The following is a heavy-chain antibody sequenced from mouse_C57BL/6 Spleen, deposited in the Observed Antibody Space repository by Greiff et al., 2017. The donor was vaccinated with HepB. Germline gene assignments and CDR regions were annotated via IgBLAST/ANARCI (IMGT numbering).Heavy chain of an antibody. D-gene: IGHD1-1*01. J-gene: IGHJ3*01. CDR3: VRQGDYYGSTWFAY. V-gene: IGHV10-1*01. Sequence: GGGLVQPKGSLKLSCAASGFSFNTYAMNWVRQAPGKGLEWVARIRSKSNNYATYYADSVKDRFTISRDDSESMLYLQMNNLKTEDTAMYYCVRQGDYYGSTWFAYWGQGTLVTVSA. CDR2: IRSKSNNYAT. CDR1: GFSFNTYA.